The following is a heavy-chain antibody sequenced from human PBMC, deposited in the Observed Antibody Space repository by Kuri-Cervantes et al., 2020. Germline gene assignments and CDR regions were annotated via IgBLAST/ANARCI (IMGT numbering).Heavy chain of an antibody. Sequence: ASVKVSCKASGYTFTSYGISWVRQAPGQGLEWMGWISAYNGDTNYAQKFQGRVTMTRKTSISTAYMELSSLRSEDTAVYYCARAYSSGWNDYWGQGTPVTVSS. V-gene: IGHV1-18*01. CDR1: GYTFTSYG. CDR2: ISAYNGDT. CDR3: ARAYSSGWNDY. D-gene: IGHD6-19*01. J-gene: IGHJ4*02.